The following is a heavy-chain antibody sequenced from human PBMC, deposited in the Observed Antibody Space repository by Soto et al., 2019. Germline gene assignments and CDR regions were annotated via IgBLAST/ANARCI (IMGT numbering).Heavy chain of an antibody. V-gene: IGHV3-23*01. J-gene: IGHJ4*02. CDR1: GDTVSTNA. CDR2: ISAGGGGT. D-gene: IGHD6-19*01. CDR3: VKPLYNNGWQNQFDY. Sequence: GGSLGLSCAASGDTVSTNAMSWVRQAPGKGLEWVSAISAGGGGTYYADSVKGRFTISRDNSKDTLYLQMSSLRTEDTAVYYCVKPLYNNGWQNQFDYWGQGTLVTVSS.